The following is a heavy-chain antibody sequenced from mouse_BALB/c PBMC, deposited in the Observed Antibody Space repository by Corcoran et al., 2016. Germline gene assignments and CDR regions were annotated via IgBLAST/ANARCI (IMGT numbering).Heavy chain of an antibody. CDR2: IDPANDNT. J-gene: IGHJ4*01. CDR3: ARGAMDY. V-gene: IGHV14-3*02. Sequence: EVQLQQSGAELVKPGASVKLSCRASGFNIKDTYMHWVKQRPEQGLEGVGRIDPANDNTKYDPKCQGKATITADTSSNTAYLQLSSLTSEDSAVYYCARGAMDYFGQGTSVPVSS. CDR1: GFNIKDTY.